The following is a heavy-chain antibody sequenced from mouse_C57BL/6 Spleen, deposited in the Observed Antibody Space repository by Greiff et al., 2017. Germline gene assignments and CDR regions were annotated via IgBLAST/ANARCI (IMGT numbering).Heavy chain of an antibody. Sequence: QVQLQQSGAELVKPGASVKMSCKASGYTITTYPIEWMKQNHGKRLERIGNFHPYNDDTKYNEQFKGKATLTVEKSSSTVYLDLSRLTSDDSAVYYCALFITTVVATRDYWGQGTTLTVSS. D-gene: IGHD1-1*01. CDR3: ALFITTVVATRDY. V-gene: IGHV1-47*01. CDR2: FHPYNDDT. J-gene: IGHJ2*01. CDR1: GYTITTYP.